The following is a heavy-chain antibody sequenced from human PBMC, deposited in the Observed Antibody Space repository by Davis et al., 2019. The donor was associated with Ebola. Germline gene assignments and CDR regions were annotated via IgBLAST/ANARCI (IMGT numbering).Heavy chain of an antibody. J-gene: IGHJ6*02. D-gene: IGHD3-10*01. Sequence: GESLKISCAASGFTFSGSAMHWVRQASGKGLEWVGRIRSKANSYATAYAASVKGRFTISRDDSKNTAYLQMNSLKTEDTAVYYCTRGVLWFGEPNGMDVWGQGTTVTVSS. CDR3: TRGVLWFGEPNGMDV. CDR2: IRSKANSYAT. CDR1: GFTFSGSA. V-gene: IGHV3-73*01.